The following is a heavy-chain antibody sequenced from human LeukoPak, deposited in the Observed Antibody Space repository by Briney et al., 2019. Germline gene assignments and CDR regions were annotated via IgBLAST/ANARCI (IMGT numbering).Heavy chain of an antibody. CDR3: ARLSGYDEYPDY. V-gene: IGHV1-18*01. J-gene: IGHJ4*02. D-gene: IGHD6-13*01. CDR1: VYIFSSYG. Sequence: ASVKVSCKASVYIFSSYGISWVRQAPGQGLEWMGWISVYNGNTNYAQKLQGRVTMTTDTSTSTAYMELRSLRSDDTAVYYCARLSGYDEYPDYWGQGTLVTVSS. CDR2: ISVYNGNT.